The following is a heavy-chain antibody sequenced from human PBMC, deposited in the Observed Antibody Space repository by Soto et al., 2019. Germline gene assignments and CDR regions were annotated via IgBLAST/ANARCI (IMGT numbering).Heavy chain of an antibody. V-gene: IGHV4-59*12. CDR1: GGSISTYY. Sequence: PSETLSLTCNVSGGSISTYYWNWIRQTPEKGLEWMGYVYNSGSTNYNRSLKNRVTITLDTSKNQFSLKLSSVTAADTAVYYCARGLPEYYDFWSGHYEARGVAFDIWGQGTMVTVSS. CDR2: VYNSGST. CDR3: ARGLPEYYDFWSGHYEARGVAFDI. D-gene: IGHD3-3*01. J-gene: IGHJ3*02.